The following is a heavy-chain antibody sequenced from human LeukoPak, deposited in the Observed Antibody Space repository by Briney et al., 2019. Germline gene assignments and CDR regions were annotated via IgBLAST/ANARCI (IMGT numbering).Heavy chain of an antibody. V-gene: IGHV1-24*01. CDR1: GYTLTGLS. CDR3: ATDRVVPAARTDWYFDL. D-gene: IGHD2-2*01. Sequence: ASVKVSCKVSGYTLTGLSMHWVRQAPGKGLEWMGGFDSEDGETIYAQKFQGRVTMTEDTSTDTACMELSSLRSEDTAVYYCATDRVVPAARTDWYFDLWGRGTLVTVSS. J-gene: IGHJ2*01. CDR2: FDSEDGET.